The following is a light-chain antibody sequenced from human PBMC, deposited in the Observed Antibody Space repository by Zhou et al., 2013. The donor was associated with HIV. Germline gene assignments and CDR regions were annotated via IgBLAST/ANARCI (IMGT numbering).Light chain of an antibody. V-gene: IGKV1-5*03. CDR2: KAS. Sequence: DIQMTQSPSTLSASVGDRVIITCRASQNVGGYLAWYQQKRGEAPKLLIYKASTLHSGVPSRFSGSGYGTEFTLTINRLQSDDFATYYCQQSYSTPWTFGQGTKVEIK. CDR3: QQSYSTPWT. CDR1: QNVGGY. J-gene: IGKJ1*01.